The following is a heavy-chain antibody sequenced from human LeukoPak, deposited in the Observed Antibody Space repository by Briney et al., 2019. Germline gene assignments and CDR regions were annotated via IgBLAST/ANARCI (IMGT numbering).Heavy chain of an antibody. J-gene: IGHJ4*01. Sequence: GGSLRLSCAASGFTFDDYAMHWVRQAPGKGLEWVSGISWNSGSIGYADSVKGRFTISRDNAKNSLYLQMNSLRAEDTAIYYCTRVGYIDEGIDYWGQGTLVTVSS. CDR2: ISWNSGSI. CDR3: TRVGYIDEGIDY. D-gene: IGHD5-24*01. CDR1: GFTFDDYA. V-gene: IGHV3-9*01.